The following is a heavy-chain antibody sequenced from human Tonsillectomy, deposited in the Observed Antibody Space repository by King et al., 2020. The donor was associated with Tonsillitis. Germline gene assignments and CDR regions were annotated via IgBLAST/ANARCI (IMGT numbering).Heavy chain of an antibody. CDR1: GFTFGDYA. CDR2: IRIKAYGGTP. Sequence: VQLVESGGGLVQPGRSLRLSCTASGFTFGDYAMSWVRQAPGKGLEWVGFIRIKAYGGTPEYSAFVKGRFTISRDDSKSIASLQMNSLKTEETAVYYCTRVYYYDSSGYYYGAFDIWGQGTMVTVSS. CDR3: TRVYYYDSSGYYYGAFDI. J-gene: IGHJ3*02. D-gene: IGHD3-22*01. V-gene: IGHV3-49*04.